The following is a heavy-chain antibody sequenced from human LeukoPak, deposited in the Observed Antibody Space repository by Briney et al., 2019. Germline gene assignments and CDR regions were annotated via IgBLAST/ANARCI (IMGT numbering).Heavy chain of an antibody. Sequence: GGSLRLSCAASGFTFSSYSMNWVRQAPGKGLEGVSSISSSSSYIYYADSVKGRFTISRDNAKNSLYLQMNSLRAEDTAVYYCARVGTVTTFGYYYYYYYMDVWGKGTTVTVSS. D-gene: IGHD4-11*01. J-gene: IGHJ6*03. CDR3: ARVGTVTTFGYYYYYYYMDV. CDR1: GFTFSSYS. CDR2: ISSSSSYI. V-gene: IGHV3-21*01.